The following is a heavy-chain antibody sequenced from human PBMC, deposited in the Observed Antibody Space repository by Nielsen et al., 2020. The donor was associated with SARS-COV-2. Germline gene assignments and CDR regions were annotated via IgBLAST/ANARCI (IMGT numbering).Heavy chain of an antibody. V-gene: IGHV4-59*01. J-gene: IGHJ6*02. CDR1: GDSISNYC. CDR2: ICYSGNT. CDR3: ARNRWFGESRYGIDV. D-gene: IGHD3-10*01. Sequence: SETLSLTCTVSGDSISNYCWSWIRQPPGKGLEWIGDICYSGNTNYNPSLRSRVTISVDTSKNQFSLKLSSVTAADTAVYSCARNRWFGESRYGIDVWGQGTTVTVSS.